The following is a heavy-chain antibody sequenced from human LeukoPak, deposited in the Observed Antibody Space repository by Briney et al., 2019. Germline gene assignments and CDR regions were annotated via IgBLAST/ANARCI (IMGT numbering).Heavy chain of an antibody. J-gene: IGHJ4*02. CDR2: IYHSGST. CDR3: AREGGPYGGDFDY. D-gene: IGHD4-23*01. Sequence: SETLSLTCTVSGGSISSGGYYWSWIRQPPGKGLEWIGYIYHSGSTYYNPSLKSRVTISVDRSKNQFSLKLSSVTAADTAVYYCAREGGPYGGDFDYWGQGTLVTVSS. CDR1: GGSISSGGYY. V-gene: IGHV4-30-2*01.